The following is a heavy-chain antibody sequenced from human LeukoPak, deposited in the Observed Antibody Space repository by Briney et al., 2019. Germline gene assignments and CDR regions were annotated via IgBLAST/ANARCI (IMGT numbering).Heavy chain of an antibody. CDR2: IYHSGST. CDR1: GGSISSSNW. D-gene: IGHD3-22*01. CDR3: ARGLIVVVIGTYYFDY. V-gene: IGHV4-4*02. Sequence: PSETLSLTCAVSGGSISSSNWWSWVRQPPGKGLEWIGYIYHSGSTYYNPSLKSRVTISVDRSKNQFSLKLSSVTAADTAVYYCARGLIVVVIGTYYFDYWGQGTLVTVSS. J-gene: IGHJ4*02.